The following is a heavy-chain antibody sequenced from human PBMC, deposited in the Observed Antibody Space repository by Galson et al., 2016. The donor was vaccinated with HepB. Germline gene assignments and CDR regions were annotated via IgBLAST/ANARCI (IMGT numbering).Heavy chain of an antibody. CDR3: ARDWSYYYYYGMDV. CDR2: ISYHGSDK. V-gene: IGHV3-30-3*01. CDR1: GFAFSGSA. Sequence: SLRLSCAASGFAFSGSAMHWVRQAPGKGLEWVGAISYHGSDKYYADSVKGRVTISRDNSNNTLYLQMTSLSPEDTAVYYCARDWSYYYYYGMDVWGQGTTVTVSS. J-gene: IGHJ6*02. D-gene: IGHD3-3*01.